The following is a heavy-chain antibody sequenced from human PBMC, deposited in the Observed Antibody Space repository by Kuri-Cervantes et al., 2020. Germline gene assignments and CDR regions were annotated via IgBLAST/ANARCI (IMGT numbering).Heavy chain of an antibody. CDR1: GFTFSDYY. Sequence: GESLKISCAASGFTFSDYYMSWIRQAPGKGLEWISFISGSGGTTYYADSVKGRFTFSRDNAKNSLYLQMNSLRAEDTGLYYCASGEGVLATPYYFDYWGQGSLVTVSS. D-gene: IGHD2-8*01. V-gene: IGHV3-11*04. J-gene: IGHJ4*02. CDR2: ISGSGGTT. CDR3: ASGEGVLATPYYFDY.